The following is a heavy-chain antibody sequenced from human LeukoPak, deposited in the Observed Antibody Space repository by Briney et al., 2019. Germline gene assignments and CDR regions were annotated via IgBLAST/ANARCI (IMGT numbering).Heavy chain of an antibody. J-gene: IGHJ4*02. Sequence: AGSLTLSCAASGVTFSSYSMHWVRQAPGKGLEWVVRIKHDGSTEYYTSSVNGRFAISRDNTRKTVYLEMNSLRVEDTAVYYCARDGDYRSGYGKDYWGQGTLGTVSS. V-gene: IGHV3-30*03. CDR3: ARDGDYRSGYGKDY. CDR2: IKHDGSTE. D-gene: IGHD5-18*01. CDR1: GVTFSSYS.